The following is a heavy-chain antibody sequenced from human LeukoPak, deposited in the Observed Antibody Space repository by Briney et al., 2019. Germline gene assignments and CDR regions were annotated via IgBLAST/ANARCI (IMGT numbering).Heavy chain of an antibody. D-gene: IGHD3-16*01. Sequence: GGSLRLSCAPSGFSFNRRGMNWVRQPPGKGLEWVSYIIPRIETIFYAESVQGRFAVSRDNAKGSLYLQMHTLRVEDTAVYYCARIDGPTVFTYYMDLWGKGTTVTVAS. CDR3: ARIDGPTVFTYYMDL. V-gene: IGHV3-48*04. CDR1: GFSFNRRG. CDR2: IIPRIETI. J-gene: IGHJ6*03.